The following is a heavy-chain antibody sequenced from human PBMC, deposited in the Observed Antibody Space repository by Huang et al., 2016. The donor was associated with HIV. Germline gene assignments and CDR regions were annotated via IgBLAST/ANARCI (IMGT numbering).Heavy chain of an antibody. Sequence: QLQLQESGPGLVKPSETLSLTCTVSGGSISIGSYYWGWIRQSPGKGLEWIVIIYYIGNGYYNPALKSRVTMSVDRSSNQFSLKMHSVTAADTAVYYCASRTTVTTTSNYHYFYMDVWGKGTTVIVSS. V-gene: IGHV4-39*01. D-gene: IGHD4-17*01. CDR2: IYYIGNG. J-gene: IGHJ6*03. CDR1: GGSISIGSYY. CDR3: ASRTTVTTTSNYHYFYMDV.